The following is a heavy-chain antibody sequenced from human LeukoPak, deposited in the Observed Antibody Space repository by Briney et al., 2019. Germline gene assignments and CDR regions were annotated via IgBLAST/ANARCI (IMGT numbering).Heavy chain of an antibody. J-gene: IGHJ4*02. CDR2: IYYSGST. CDR1: GGSVSSGSYY. D-gene: IGHD5-18*01. CDR3: ARVDTGRTYYFDY. V-gene: IGHV4-61*01. Sequence: PSETLSLTCTVSGGSVSSGSYYWSWIRQPPGKGLEWIGYIYYSGSTNYNPSLKSRVTISVDTSKNQFSLKLRSVTAADTAVYYCARVDTGRTYYFDYWGQGTLVTVSS.